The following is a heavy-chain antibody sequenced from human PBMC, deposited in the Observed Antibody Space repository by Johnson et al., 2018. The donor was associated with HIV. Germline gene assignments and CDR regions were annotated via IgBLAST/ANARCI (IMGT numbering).Heavy chain of an antibody. V-gene: IGHV3-23*04. D-gene: IGHD2-8*02. Sequence: VQLVESGGGVVQPGRSLRLSCAASGFTFSSYSMSWVRQAPGKGLEWVSAISGSGGSTYYADSVKGRFTISRDNSKNTLYLQMNSLRAEDTAVYYCAKALLGYCTGGVCYTRIAAAGDAVDIWGQGTMVTVSS. CDR3: AKALLGYCTGGVCYTRIAAAGDAVDI. CDR2: ISGSGGST. CDR1: GFTFSSYS. J-gene: IGHJ3*02.